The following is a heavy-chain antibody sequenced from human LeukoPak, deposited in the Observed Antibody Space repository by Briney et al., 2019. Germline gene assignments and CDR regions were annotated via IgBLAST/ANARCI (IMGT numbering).Heavy chain of an antibody. D-gene: IGHD1-26*01. CDR1: GVSTTNGIYY. Sequence: SETLSLTCTVSGVSTTNGIYYWSWIRQPAGKGLEWIGRIYTSGSTNYNPSLKSRVTMSVDTSKNQFSLKLSSVTAADTAVYYCASGSYYYYYMDVWGKGTTVTVSS. V-gene: IGHV4-61*02. J-gene: IGHJ6*03. CDR3: ASGSYYYYYMDV. CDR2: IYTSGST.